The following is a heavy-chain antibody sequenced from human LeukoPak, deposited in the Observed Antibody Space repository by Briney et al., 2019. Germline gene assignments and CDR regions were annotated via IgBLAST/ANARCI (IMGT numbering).Heavy chain of an antibody. V-gene: IGHV3-23*01. D-gene: IGHD2-15*01. CDR1: GFTFSSYA. CDR2: ISGSGGST. Sequence: PGGSLRLSCVASGFTFSSYAMSWVRQAPGKGLEWVSAISGSGGSTYYADSVKGRFTISRDNSKNTLYLQMNSLRAEDTAVYYCAIDIVVVVAATVRFDYWGQGTLVTVSS. J-gene: IGHJ4*02. CDR3: AIDIVVVVAATVRFDY.